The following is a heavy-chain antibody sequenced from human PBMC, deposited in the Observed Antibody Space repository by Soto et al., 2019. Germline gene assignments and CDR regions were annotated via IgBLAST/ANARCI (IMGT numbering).Heavy chain of an antibody. D-gene: IGHD5-12*01. V-gene: IGHV3-66*01. CDR3: ARAWGYSGYDYGWFDP. CDR2: IYSGGST. J-gene: IGHJ5*02. Sequence: EVQLVESGGGLVQPGGSLRLSCAASGFTVSSNYMSWVRQAPGKGLEWVSVIYSGGSTYYADSVTGRFTISRDNSKNTLYLQMNSLGAGDTAVYYCARAWGYSGYDYGWFDPWGQGTLVTVSS. CDR1: GFTVSSNY.